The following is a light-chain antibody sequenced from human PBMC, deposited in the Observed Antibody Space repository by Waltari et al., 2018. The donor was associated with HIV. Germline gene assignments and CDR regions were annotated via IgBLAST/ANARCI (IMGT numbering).Light chain of an antibody. CDR2: DKN. CDR3: GTWDSGKNVWV. CDR1: SSTIGNNY. J-gene: IGLJ3*02. Sequence: QSVLTQPPSVSAAPGQTVTISCSGTSSTIGNNYVSWYQQVTGAAPKLVLYDKNERPSGIRDRFSGSKSGTSATLDITGLQPGDEAEYYCGTWDSGKNVWVFGGGTKLTVL. V-gene: IGLV1-51*01.